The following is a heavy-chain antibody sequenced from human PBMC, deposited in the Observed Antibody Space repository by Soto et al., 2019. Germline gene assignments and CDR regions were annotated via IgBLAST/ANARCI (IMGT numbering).Heavy chain of an antibody. CDR1: GFTFSDYG. CDR2: IWYDGNYK. Sequence: QVQLVESGGGVVQPGRSLRLSCAASGFTFSDYGMHWVRQAPGKGLEWLAVIWYDGNYKYYADSVKGRITVSRDNSKNTLYLQINTLRVDDTAVYYCARPRRASAGGNWFDTWGQGTLVTVSS. J-gene: IGHJ5*02. D-gene: IGHD6-13*01. V-gene: IGHV3-33*01. CDR3: ARPRRASAGGNWFDT.